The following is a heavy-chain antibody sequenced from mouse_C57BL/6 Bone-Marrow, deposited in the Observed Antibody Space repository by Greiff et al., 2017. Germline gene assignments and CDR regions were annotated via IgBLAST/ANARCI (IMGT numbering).Heavy chain of an antibody. V-gene: IGHV5-17*01. CDR2: ISSGSSTI. D-gene: IGHD1-1*01. CDR1: GFTFSDYG. J-gene: IGHJ1*03. CDR3: ASSRWYFDV. Sequence: EVMLVESGGGLVKPGGSLKLSCAASGFTFSDYGMHWVRQAPEKGLEWVAYISSGSSTIYYADTVKGRFTISRDNAKNTLFLQMTSLRSYDTAMYYCASSRWYFDVWGTGTTVTVSS.